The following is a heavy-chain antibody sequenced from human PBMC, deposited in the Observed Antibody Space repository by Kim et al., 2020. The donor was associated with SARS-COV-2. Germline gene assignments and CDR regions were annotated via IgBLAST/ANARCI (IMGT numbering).Heavy chain of an antibody. Sequence: ASVKVSCKASGYTFTSYGISWVRQAPGQGLEWMGWISAYNGNTNYAQKLQGRVTMTTDTSTSTAYMELRSLRSDDTAVYYCASVPGYSGYDSLYYYYVMDVWGQGTTVTVSS. CDR2: ISAYNGNT. V-gene: IGHV1-18*01. CDR1: GYTFTSYG. J-gene: IGHJ6*02. D-gene: IGHD5-12*01. CDR3: ASVPGYSGYDSLYYYYVMDV.